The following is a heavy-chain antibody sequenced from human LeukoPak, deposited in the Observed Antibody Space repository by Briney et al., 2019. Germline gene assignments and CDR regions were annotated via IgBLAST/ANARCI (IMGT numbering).Heavy chain of an antibody. CDR1: GHTFISYG. CDR2: ISTYNGNT. CDR3: ARFWSGYLPDY. D-gene: IGHD3-3*01. Sequence: ASVKVSCKASGHTFISYGISWVRQAPGQGLEWMGWISTYNGNTDYAQKLQGRVTMTTDTSTSTAYMELRGLISDDTAVYYCARFWSGYLPDYWGQGTLVTVSS. J-gene: IGHJ4*02. V-gene: IGHV1-18*01.